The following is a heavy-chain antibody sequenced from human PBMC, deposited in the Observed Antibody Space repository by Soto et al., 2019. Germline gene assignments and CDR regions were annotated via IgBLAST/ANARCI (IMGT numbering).Heavy chain of an antibody. D-gene: IGHD1-26*01. J-gene: IGHJ4*02. CDR3: AKVIPGSPFDY. Sequence: GGALRLSYAASGFTFSSYAMSRVRQAPGKGLEWVSAISGSGGSTYYADSVKGRFTISRDNSKNTLYLQMNSLRAEDTAVYYCAKVIPGSPFDYWGQGTLVTVSS. CDR1: GFTFSSYA. V-gene: IGHV3-23*01. CDR2: ISGSGGST.